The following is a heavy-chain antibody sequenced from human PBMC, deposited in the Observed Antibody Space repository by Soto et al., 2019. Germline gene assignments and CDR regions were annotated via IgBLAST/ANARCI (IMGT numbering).Heavy chain of an antibody. D-gene: IGHD3-10*01. CDR1: GYTFTSYY. CDR3: GSTNYNPSLKSRVTISVDTSKNQFSLKLSSVTAADTAVYYCARDYSGEFESPPDYYDSSGYYSYFDY. J-gene: IGHJ4*02. CDR2: INPSGGST. Sequence: ASVKVSCKASGYTFTSYYMHWVRQAPGQGLEWMGIINPSGGSTSYAQKFQGRVTMTRDTSTSTVYMELSSLRSEDTAVYYCGSTNYNPSLKSRVTISVDTSKNQFSLKLSSVTAADTAVYYCARDYSGEFESPPDYYDSSGYYSYFDYWGQGTLVTVS. V-gene: IGHV1-46*01.